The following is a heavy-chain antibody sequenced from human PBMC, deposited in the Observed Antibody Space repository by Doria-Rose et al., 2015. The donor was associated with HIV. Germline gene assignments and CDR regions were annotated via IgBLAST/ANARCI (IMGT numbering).Heavy chain of an antibody. CDR2: IGVYNGNT. CDR1: GYTFTSHG. J-gene: IGHJ1*01. Sequence: QVQLVQSGPEVKKPGASVKVSCTASGYTFTSHGISWVRQAPGQGLEWMGWIGVYNGNTIYAQTLQGRVTMTTDTSTSTAYVELRSLRSDDTAVYYCARDALGATPFGSWGRGTLVTVS. D-gene: IGHD1-26*01. V-gene: IGHV1-18*04. CDR3: ARDALGATPFGS.